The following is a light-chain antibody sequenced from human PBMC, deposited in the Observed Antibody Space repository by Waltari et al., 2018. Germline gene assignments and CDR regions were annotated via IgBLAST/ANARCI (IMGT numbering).Light chain of an antibody. V-gene: IGKV4-1*01. CDR1: QSILYSSNNKNK. Sequence: DIVMTQPPDSLAVSLGERATLNCKSSQSILYSSNNKNKLLWDQQRPGQPPKLLIYWASSRQSGVPERFSGSGSGTDFTLTISSLQVEDVAVYYCQQYYSSPFTFGPGTKVDIK. J-gene: IGKJ3*01. CDR3: QQYYSSPFT. CDR2: WAS.